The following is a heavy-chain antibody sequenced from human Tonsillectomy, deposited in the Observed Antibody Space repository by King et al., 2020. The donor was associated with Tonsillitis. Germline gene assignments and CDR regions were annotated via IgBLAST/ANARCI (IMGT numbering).Heavy chain of an antibody. CDR2: IYYSGST. V-gene: IGHV4-59*08. CDR3: ARHHYDFWHRLKEFDP. J-gene: IGHJ5*02. Sequence: VQLQESGPGLVKPSETLSLTCTVSGGSISSYYWSWIRQPPGKGLEWIGYIYYSGSTNYNPSLKSRVTISVDTSKNQFSLKLSSVTAADTAVYYCARHHYDFWHRLKEFDPWGQGTLVTVSS. D-gene: IGHD3-3*01. CDR1: GGSISSYY.